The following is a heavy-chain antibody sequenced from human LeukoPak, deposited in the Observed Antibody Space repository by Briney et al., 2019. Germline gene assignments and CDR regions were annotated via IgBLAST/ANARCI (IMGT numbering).Heavy chain of an antibody. Sequence: SETLSLTCAVYGGSFSGYYWSWIRQPPGKGLEWIGEIDHSGSTNYNPSLKSRVTISVDTSKNQFSLKLSSVTAADTAVYYCARLYPYSPEIDYWGQGTLVTVSS. CDR2: IDHSGST. CDR3: ARLYPYSPEIDY. J-gene: IGHJ4*02. V-gene: IGHV4-34*01. D-gene: IGHD6-13*01. CDR1: GGSFSGYY.